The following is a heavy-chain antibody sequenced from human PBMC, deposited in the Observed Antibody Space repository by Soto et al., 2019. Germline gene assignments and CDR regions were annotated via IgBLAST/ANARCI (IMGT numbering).Heavy chain of an antibody. CDR2: IIPIFGTA. V-gene: IGHV1-69*06. CDR1: GGTFSSYA. J-gene: IGHJ6*02. Sequence: VASVKVSCKASGGTFSSYAISWVRQAPGQGLEWMGGIIPIFGTANYAQKFQGRVTITADKSTSTAYMELSSLRSEDTAVYYCARDFIVPAANDVTHHDYYYGMDVWGQGTTVTVSS. CDR3: ARDFIVPAANDVTHHDYYYGMDV. D-gene: IGHD2-2*01.